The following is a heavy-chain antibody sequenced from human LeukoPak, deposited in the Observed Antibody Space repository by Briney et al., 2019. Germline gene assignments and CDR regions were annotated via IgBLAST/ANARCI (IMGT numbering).Heavy chain of an antibody. CDR3: ARLARAVFDY. J-gene: IGHJ4*02. D-gene: IGHD5-12*01. CDR2: IYYSGST. Sequence: SETLSLTCTVSGGSISSGGYYWSWIRQHPGKGLEWIGYIYYSGSTYYNPSLKSRVTISVDTSKNQFSLKLSSVTAADTAVYYCARLARAVFDYWGQGTLVTVSS. CDR1: GGSISSGGYY. V-gene: IGHV4-31*03.